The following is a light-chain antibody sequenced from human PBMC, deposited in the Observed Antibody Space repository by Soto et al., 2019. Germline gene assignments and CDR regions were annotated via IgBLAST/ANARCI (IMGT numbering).Light chain of an antibody. CDR1: QSISSW. Sequence: DIQMTQSPSTLSASVGDRVTITCRASQSISSWLAWYQQKPGKAPKLLIYDASSLESGVPSRFSGSGSGTEFTLTISSLQPDDFATYYCQQYYSTSITFGQGTRLEIK. CDR2: DAS. V-gene: IGKV1-5*01. CDR3: QQYYSTSIT. J-gene: IGKJ5*01.